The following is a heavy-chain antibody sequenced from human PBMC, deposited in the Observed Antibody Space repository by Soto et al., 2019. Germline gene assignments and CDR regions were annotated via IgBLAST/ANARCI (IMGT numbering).Heavy chain of an antibody. Sequence: GGSLRLSCAASGFTFSDYYMSWIRQAPGKGLEWVSYISSSGSTIYYADSVKGRFTISRDNAKNSLYLQMNSLRAEDTAVYYCARETNPYSSSSHAFDIWGQGTMVTVSS. J-gene: IGHJ3*02. D-gene: IGHD6-6*01. CDR1: GFTFSDYY. CDR2: ISSSGSTI. CDR3: ARETNPYSSSSHAFDI. V-gene: IGHV3-11*01.